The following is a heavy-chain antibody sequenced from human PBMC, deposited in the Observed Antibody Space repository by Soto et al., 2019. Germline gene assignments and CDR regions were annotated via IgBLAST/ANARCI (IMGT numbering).Heavy chain of an antibody. CDR1: GYTFTGYY. Sequence: ASVKVSCKASGYTFTGYYMHWVRQAPGQGLEWMGWINPNSGGTNYAQKFQGWVTMTRDTSISTAYMELSRLRSDDTAVYYCARELVYYDSSGYYSYYGIDVWVHGTTVTVSS. CDR3: ARELVYYDSSGYYSYYGIDV. D-gene: IGHD3-22*01. CDR2: INPNSGGT. J-gene: IGHJ6*02. V-gene: IGHV1-2*04.